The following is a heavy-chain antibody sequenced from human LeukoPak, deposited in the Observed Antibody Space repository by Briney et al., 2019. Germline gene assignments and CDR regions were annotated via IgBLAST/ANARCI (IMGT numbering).Heavy chain of an antibody. V-gene: IGHV3-21*01. J-gene: IGHJ4*02. CDR3: ATQPSDSSGYYHY. CDR2: ISSSSSYI. Sequence: PGGSLRLSCAAPGFTFSSYSMNWVRQAPGKGLEWVSSISSSSSYIYYAESVKGRFTISRDNAKNSLYLQMNSLRAEDTAVYYCATQPSDSSGYYHYWGQGTLVTVSS. D-gene: IGHD3-22*01. CDR1: GFTFSSYS.